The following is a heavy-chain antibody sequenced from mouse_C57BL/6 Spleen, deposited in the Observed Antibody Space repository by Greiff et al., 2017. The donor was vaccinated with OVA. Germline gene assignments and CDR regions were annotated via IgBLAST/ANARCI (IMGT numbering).Heavy chain of an antibody. CDR3: ARGGENYYGRDAMDY. D-gene: IGHD1-1*01. Sequence: DVMLVESGGGLVQPGGSLSLSCAASGFTFTDYYMSWVRQPPGKALEWLGFIRNKANGYTTEYSASVKGRFTISRDNSQSILYLQMNALRAEDSATYYCARGGENYYGRDAMDYWGQGTSVTVSS. J-gene: IGHJ4*01. V-gene: IGHV7-3*01. CDR2: IRNKANGYTT. CDR1: GFTFTDYY.